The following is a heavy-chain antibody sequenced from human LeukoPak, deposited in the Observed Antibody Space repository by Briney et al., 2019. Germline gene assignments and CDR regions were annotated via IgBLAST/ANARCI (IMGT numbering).Heavy chain of an antibody. D-gene: IGHD6-19*01. V-gene: IGHV4-34*01. J-gene: IGHJ4*02. CDR3: ARLRGSGWYVPNY. CDR1: GGSFSGYY. Sequence: PSETLSLTCAVYGGSFSGYYWSWIRQPPGKGLEWIGEINHSGSTNYNPSLKSRVTISVDTSKNQFSLKLSSVTAADTAVYYCARLRGSGWYVPNYWGQGTLVTVSS. CDR2: INHSGST.